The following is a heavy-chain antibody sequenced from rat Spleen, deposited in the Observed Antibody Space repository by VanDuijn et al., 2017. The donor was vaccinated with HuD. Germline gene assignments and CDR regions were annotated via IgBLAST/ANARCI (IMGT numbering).Heavy chain of an antibody. CDR3: ARRGSSYYCDD. J-gene: IGHJ2*01. D-gene: IGHD1-11*01. Sequence: EVQLQESGPGLVKPSQSLSLTCSVTGYSITSNYWGWIRKFPGKKMEWMGFISYSGSTSHNPSLKSRISITRATSKNQFYLQLNSVTTEDTATYYCARRGSSYYCDDWGQGVMVTVSS. CDR1: GYSITSNY. CDR2: ISYSGST. V-gene: IGHV3-1*01.